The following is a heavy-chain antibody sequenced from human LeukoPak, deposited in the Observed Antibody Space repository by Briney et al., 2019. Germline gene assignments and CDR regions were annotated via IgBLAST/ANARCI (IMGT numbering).Heavy chain of an antibody. CDR3: ARTAACSSTSCYVPFDI. CDR1: GYSFTSYW. D-gene: IGHD2-2*01. CDR2: IYPGDSDT. J-gene: IGHJ3*02. V-gene: IGHV5-51*01. Sequence: GESLKISCKGSGYSFTSYWIGWVRQMPGKGLEWMGIIYPGDSDTRYSPSFQGQVTISADKSFSTAYLQWSSLKASDTAMYYCARTAACSSTSCYVPFDIWGQGTMVTVSS.